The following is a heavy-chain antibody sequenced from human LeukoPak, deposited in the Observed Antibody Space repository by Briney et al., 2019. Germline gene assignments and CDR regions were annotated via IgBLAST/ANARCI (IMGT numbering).Heavy chain of an antibody. D-gene: IGHD3-22*01. CDR3: ARDLRWPCYYDSSGYYSPFGY. V-gene: IGHV3-21*01. CDR1: GFTFSSYS. Sequence: GGSLRLSCAASGFTFSSYSMNWVRQAPGKGLEWVSSISSSSSYIYYADSVKGRFTISRDNAKNSLYLQMNSLRAEDTAVYYCARDLRWPCYYDSSGYYSPFGYWGQGTLVTVSS. CDR2: ISSSSSYI. J-gene: IGHJ4*02.